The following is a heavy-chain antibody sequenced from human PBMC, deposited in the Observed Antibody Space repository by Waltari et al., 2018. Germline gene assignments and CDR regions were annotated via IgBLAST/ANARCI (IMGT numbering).Heavy chain of an antibody. CDR2: IRGSGGST. V-gene: IGHV3-23*01. CDR3: AKSGYSGYDSSDY. CDR1: GFTFSSYA. J-gene: IGHJ4*02. Sequence: EVQLLESGGGLVQPGGSLRLSCAASGFTFSSYAMSWVRQAPGKGLEWVSAIRGSGGSTYYADSVKGRLTISRDNSKNTLYLQMNSLRAEDTAVYYCAKSGYSGYDSSDYWGQGTLVTVSS. D-gene: IGHD5-12*01.